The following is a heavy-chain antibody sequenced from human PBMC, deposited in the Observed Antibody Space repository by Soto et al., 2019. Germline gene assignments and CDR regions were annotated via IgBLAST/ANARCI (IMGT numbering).Heavy chain of an antibody. CDR3: AKARYYDSTGYLYYFDY. CDR2: ITGSGDYT. V-gene: IGHV3-23*01. Sequence: GGSLRLSCAASGFTFSNYAMSWVRQAPGKGLEWVSSITGSGDYTYYADSVKGRFTISRDNSKNTLYLQMNSLRAEDTAVYCCAKARYYDSTGYLYYFDYWGQGTLVTVSS. J-gene: IGHJ4*02. D-gene: IGHD3-22*01. CDR1: GFTFSNYA.